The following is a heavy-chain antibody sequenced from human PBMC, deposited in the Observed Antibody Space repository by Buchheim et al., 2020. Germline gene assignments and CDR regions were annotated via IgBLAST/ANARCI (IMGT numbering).Heavy chain of an antibody. CDR1: GFTFSSYW. D-gene: IGHD3-22*01. CDR3: APHFTYYYDSSGSIGY. V-gene: IGHV3-23*04. J-gene: IGHJ4*02. CDR2: ISGSGGST. Sequence: EVQLVESGGGLVQPGGSLRLSCAASGFTFSSYWMHWVRQAPGKGLVWVSAISGSGGSTYYADSVKGRFTISRDNSKNTLYLQMNSLRAEDTAVYYCAPHFTYYYDSSGSIGYWGQGTL.